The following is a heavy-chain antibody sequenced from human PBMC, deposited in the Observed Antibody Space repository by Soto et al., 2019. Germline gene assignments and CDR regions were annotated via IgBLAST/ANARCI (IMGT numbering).Heavy chain of an antibody. V-gene: IGHV2-5*02. CDR2: IYWDDDK. D-gene: IGHD2-21*02. J-gene: IGHJ3*02. CDR3: AHRLTATAFDI. Sequence: QITLKESGPTLVKPTQTLTLTCTFSGFSLSTSGVAVGWIRQPPGKALEWLALIYWDDDKRYSPSMKGRLTTTRDTSKNQVVLIMTNMDPEDTATYSCAHRLTATAFDIWGQGTMVTVSS. CDR1: GFSLSTSGVA.